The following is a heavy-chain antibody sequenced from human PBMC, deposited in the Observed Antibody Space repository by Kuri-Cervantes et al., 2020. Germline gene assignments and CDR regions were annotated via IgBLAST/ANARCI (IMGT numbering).Heavy chain of an antibody. D-gene: IGHD1-26*01. J-gene: IGHJ4*02. V-gene: IGHV3-48*03. Sequence: GGSLRLSCAASGFTFSTYEMNWVRQAPGKGLEWVSSIRRSGGTTNYADSVMGRFTISRDDAESSLYLQMNSLRDDDTAVYYCARERVGDTDYFDYWGQGTLVTVSS. CDR2: IRRSGGTT. CDR1: GFTFSTYE. CDR3: ARERVGDTDYFDY.